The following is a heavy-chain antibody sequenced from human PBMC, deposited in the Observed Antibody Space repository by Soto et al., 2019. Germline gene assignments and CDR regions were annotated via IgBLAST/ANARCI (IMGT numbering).Heavy chain of an antibody. D-gene: IGHD4-17*01. CDR3: AKDLQSYGDYDYYCYGMDV. J-gene: IGHJ6*02. Sequence: QVQLVDSGGGEVQPGRSLTISCAASGFTFSTYGMHWVRQTPGKGLEWVAVISYDGTNKFYLDSVKGRFTISRDNFKNTLTLQMNSLRADDTAVYSCAKDLQSYGDYDYYCYGMDVWGLGTRVTVSS. CDR2: ISYDGTNK. CDR1: GFTFSTYG. V-gene: IGHV3-30*18.